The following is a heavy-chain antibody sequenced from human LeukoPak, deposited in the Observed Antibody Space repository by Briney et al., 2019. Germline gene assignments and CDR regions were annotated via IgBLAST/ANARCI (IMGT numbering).Heavy chain of an antibody. CDR2: INPSGGST. V-gene: IGHV1-46*01. J-gene: IGHJ5*02. CDR1: GYTFTSYY. CDR3: ARAALSYDRGDWFDP. D-gene: IGHD3-22*01. Sequence: ASVKVSCXASGYTFTSYYMHWVRRAHGQGLEWMAIINPSGGSTSYAQKFQGRVTMTRDTSTSTVYMELSSLRSEDTAVYYCARAALSYDRGDWFDPWGQGTLVTVSS.